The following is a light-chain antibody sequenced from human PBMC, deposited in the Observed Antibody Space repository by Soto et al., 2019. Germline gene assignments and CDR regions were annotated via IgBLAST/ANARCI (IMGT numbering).Light chain of an antibody. CDR3: QQYNTYPWT. J-gene: IGKJ1*01. V-gene: IGKV1-13*02. CDR2: DAS. CDR1: QGIRDD. Sequence: AIPMTQSPPPPSAFVGGRGPLTFRASQGIRDDLGWYQQKPGKAPKLLIYDASSLESGVPSRFSGSASGTEFTLTISSLQPDDFATYYCQQYNTYPWTFGQGTKVDIK.